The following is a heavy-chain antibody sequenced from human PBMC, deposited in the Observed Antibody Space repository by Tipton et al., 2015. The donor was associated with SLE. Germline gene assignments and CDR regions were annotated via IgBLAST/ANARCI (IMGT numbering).Heavy chain of an antibody. D-gene: IGHD2-15*01. Sequence: SLRLSCAASGFAFRNYGIHWVRRAPGKGLEWVAVIWPDGTKKTYADSLRGRFTVSRDNSKSTVDLQMNSLRPEDTAVYYCVKSVVVVSPRDYYYYMDVWGKGTTVTVSS. CDR2: IWPDGTKK. CDR1: GFAFRNYG. J-gene: IGHJ6*03. V-gene: IGHV3-30*18. CDR3: VKSVVVVSPRDYYYYMDV.